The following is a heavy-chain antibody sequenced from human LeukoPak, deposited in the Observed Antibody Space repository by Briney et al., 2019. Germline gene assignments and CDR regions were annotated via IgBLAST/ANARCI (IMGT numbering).Heavy chain of an antibody. D-gene: IGHD3-22*01. CDR1: GGTFSSYA. Sequence: ASVKVSCKASGGTFSSYAISWVRQAPGQGLEWMGGIIPIFGTANYAQKFQGRVTITADESTSTAYMELSSLRSEDTAVYYCASSGYYRHYFDYWGQGTLVTVSS. V-gene: IGHV1-69*13. CDR3: ASSGYYRHYFDY. J-gene: IGHJ4*02. CDR2: IIPIFGTA.